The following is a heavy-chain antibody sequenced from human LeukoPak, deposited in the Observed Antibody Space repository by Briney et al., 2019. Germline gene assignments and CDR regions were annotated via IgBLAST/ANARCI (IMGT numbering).Heavy chain of an antibody. V-gene: IGHV3-7*01. J-gene: IGHJ4*02. CDR2: IKEDGSET. CDR3: VRDSRPGGAMGLYHNFDF. Sequence: GGSLRLSCAASGFTFSDFWMTWVRQTPGKGLEWVANIKEDGSETYHVDSVKGRFTISRDNAKNSLYLQMNSLRGDDTAVYYCVRDSRPGGAMGLYHNFDFWGQGTLVTVSS. D-gene: IGHD2-15*01. CDR1: GFTFSDFW.